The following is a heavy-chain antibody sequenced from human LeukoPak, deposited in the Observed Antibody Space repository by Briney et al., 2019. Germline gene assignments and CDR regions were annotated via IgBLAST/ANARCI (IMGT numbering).Heavy chain of an antibody. D-gene: IGHD1-26*01. Sequence: SETLSLTCTVSGGSISSYYWSWIRQPPGKGLEWIGYIYYSGGTNYNPSLKSRVTISVDTSKNQFSLKLSSVTAADAAVYYCARIKWELLALHAFDIWGQGTMVTVSS. V-gene: IGHV4-59*01. J-gene: IGHJ3*02. CDR3: ARIKWELLALHAFDI. CDR1: GGSISSYY. CDR2: IYYSGGT.